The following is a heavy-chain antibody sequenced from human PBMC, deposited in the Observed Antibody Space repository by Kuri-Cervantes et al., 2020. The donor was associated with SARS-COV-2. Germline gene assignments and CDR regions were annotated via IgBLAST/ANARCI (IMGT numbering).Heavy chain of an antibody. CDR3: ARDRGDGYNHFDY. V-gene: IGHV1-69*13. CDR2: IIPIFGTA. CDR1: GGTFSSYA. D-gene: IGHD5-24*01. Sequence: SVKVSCKASGGTFSSYAISWVRQAPGQGLEWMGGIIPIFGTANYAQKFQGRVTITADESTSTACMELRSLRSEDTAVYYCARDRGDGYNHFDYWGQGTLVTVSS. J-gene: IGHJ4*02.